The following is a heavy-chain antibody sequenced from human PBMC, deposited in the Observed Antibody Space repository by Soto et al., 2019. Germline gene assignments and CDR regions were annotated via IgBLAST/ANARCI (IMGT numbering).Heavy chain of an antibody. Sequence: GASVKVSCKASGGTFSSYTISWVRQAPGQGLEWMGRIIPILGIANYAQKFQGRVTITADKSTSTAYMELSSLRSEDTAVYYCARSADIAAAGFRYYYYMDVWGKGTTVTVSS. D-gene: IGHD6-13*01. V-gene: IGHV1-69*02. CDR1: GGTFSSYT. J-gene: IGHJ6*03. CDR3: ARSADIAAAGFRYYYYMDV. CDR2: IIPILGIA.